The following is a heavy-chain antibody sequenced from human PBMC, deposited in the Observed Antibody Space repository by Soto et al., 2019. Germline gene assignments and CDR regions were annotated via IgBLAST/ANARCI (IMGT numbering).Heavy chain of an antibody. CDR1: GGSFSGFF. D-gene: IGHD6-19*01. CDR3: VRGQWLPRGEN. CDR2: INHSGST. J-gene: IGHJ4*02. Sequence: SETLSLTCGASGGSFSGFFWTWIRQSPGKGLEWIGEINHSGSTNYNPSLKSRATISGDASENQFSLRLTSMTAADTAVYYCVRGQWLPRGENWGQGTLVTVSS. V-gene: IGHV4-34*01.